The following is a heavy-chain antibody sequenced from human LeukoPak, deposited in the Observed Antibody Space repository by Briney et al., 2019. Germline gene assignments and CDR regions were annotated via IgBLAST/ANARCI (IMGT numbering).Heavy chain of an antibody. Sequence: SETLSLTCTVSGGSISSGSYYWSWIRQPPGKGLEWIGEINHSGSTNYNPSLKSRVTMSVDTSKNQFSLKLSSVTAADTAVYYCARAWDRDYYGSYLQFDYWGQGTLVTVSS. D-gene: IGHD3-10*01. J-gene: IGHJ4*02. CDR2: INHSGST. CDR3: ARAWDRDYYGSYLQFDY. V-gene: IGHV4-39*07. CDR1: GGSISSGSYY.